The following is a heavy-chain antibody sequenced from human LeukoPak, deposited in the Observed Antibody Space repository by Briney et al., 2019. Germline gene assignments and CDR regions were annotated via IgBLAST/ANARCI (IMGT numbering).Heavy chain of an antibody. CDR1: GFTFSSYG. CDR2: ISYDGSNK. CDR3: AKELNDYVWGSYRYSLGYFQH. J-gene: IGHJ1*01. Sequence: GGSLRLSCAASGFTFSSYGMHWVRQAPGKGLEWVAVISYDGSNKYYADSVKGRFTISRDNSKNTLYLQKNSLRAEDTAVYYCAKELNDYVWGSYRYSLGYFQHWGQGTLVTVSS. D-gene: IGHD3-16*02. V-gene: IGHV3-30*18.